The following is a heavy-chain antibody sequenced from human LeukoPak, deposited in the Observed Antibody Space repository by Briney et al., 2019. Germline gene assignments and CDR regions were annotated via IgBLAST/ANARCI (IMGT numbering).Heavy chain of an antibody. CDR3: ARGGGEPGDY. D-gene: IGHD1-26*01. J-gene: IGHJ4*02. CDR2: ISTYDSNT. Sequence: ASVKVSCKASGYTFTSYGISWVRQAPGQGLEWMGWISTYDSNTNYAQKLQDKFTMTTDTSTSTAYMELRNLRSDDTAVYYCARGGGEPGDYWGQGTLVTVSS. CDR1: GYTFTSYG. V-gene: IGHV1-18*01.